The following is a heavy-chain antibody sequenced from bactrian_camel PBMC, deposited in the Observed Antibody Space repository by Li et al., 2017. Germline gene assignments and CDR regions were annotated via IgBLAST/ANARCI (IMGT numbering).Heavy chain of an antibody. J-gene: IGHJ6*01. D-gene: IGHD2*01. CDR2: IYVPDGTL. V-gene: IGHV3S54*01. Sequence: HVQLVESGGGSVQVGGSLRLSCTASGSVDLINKWAWFRQAPGKEREGVAHIYVPDGTLRYAETVRGRFTISQDNAKNTLSLQINSLEPEDTAVYYCAAGSFWISGSCLRRTDIAYWGQGTQVTVS. CDR1: GSVDLINK. CDR3: AAGSFWISGSCLRRTDIAY.